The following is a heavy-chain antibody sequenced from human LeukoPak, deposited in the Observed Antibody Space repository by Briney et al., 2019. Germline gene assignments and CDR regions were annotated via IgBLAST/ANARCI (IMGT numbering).Heavy chain of an antibody. CDR1: GFTFRSHA. J-gene: IGHJ4*02. CDR2: IYENGGTT. Sequence: PGGSLRLSCVGSGFTFRSHAMSWVRQAPEKGLEFVSGIYENGGTTYYADSVKGRFTISRDNSKNTLYLQMNSLRAEDTAVYYCAKAVGGYDYVWGSYRNEYYFDYWGQGTLVTVSS. V-gene: IGHV3-23*05. D-gene: IGHD3-16*02. CDR3: AKAVGGYDYVWGSYRNEYYFDY.